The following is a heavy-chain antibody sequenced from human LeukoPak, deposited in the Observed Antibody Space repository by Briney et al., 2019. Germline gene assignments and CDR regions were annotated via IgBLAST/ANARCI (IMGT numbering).Heavy chain of an antibody. CDR1: GGTFSSYA. J-gene: IGHJ4*02. Sequence: SVKVSCKASGGTFSSYAISWVRQAPGQGLEWMGGIIPIFGTANYAQKFQGRVTITTDETTSTAYMELSSLRSEDTAVYYCARDCSGGSCYSLALDYWGQGTLVTVSS. D-gene: IGHD2-15*01. V-gene: IGHV1-69*05. CDR2: IIPIFGTA. CDR3: ARDCSGGSCYSLALDY.